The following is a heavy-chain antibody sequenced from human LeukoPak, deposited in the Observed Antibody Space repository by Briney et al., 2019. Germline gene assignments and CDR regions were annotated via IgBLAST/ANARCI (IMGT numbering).Heavy chain of an antibody. CDR3: ARGLYYYGSGSLMDV. D-gene: IGHD3-10*01. CDR2: ISCDGSNK. CDR1: GFTFSSYA. Sequence: PGWSVRLSCAASGFTFSSYAMHWVRQAPGKGLEWVAVISCDGSNKYYTDSVKGRFTISRDNSKNTLYLQMNSLRAEDTAVDYCARGLYYYGSGSLMDVWGQGTTVTVSS. J-gene: IGHJ6*02. V-gene: IGHV3-30-3*01.